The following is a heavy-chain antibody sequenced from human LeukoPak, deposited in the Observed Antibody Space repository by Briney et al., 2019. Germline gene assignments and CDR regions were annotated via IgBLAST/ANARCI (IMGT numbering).Heavy chain of an antibody. V-gene: IGHV3-30-3*01. D-gene: IGHD3-10*01. CDR3: ARDPLWFGAGNWFDP. CDR1: GFTFSSYA. Sequence: GGSLRLSCAASGFTFSSYAMHWVRQAPGKGLEWVAVISYDGSNKYYADSVKGRFTISRDNSKNTLYLQMNSLRAEDTAVYYCARDPLWFGAGNWFDPWGQGTLVTVSS. CDR2: ISYDGSNK. J-gene: IGHJ5*02.